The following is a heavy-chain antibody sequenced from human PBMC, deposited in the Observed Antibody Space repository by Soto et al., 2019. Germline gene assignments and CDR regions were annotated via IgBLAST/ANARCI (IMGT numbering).Heavy chain of an antibody. V-gene: IGHV4-34*02. CDR3: ATRITVFGLLIPPFDP. CDR2: INHTGGT. Sequence: QVHLQQWGAGLLKPSETLSLTCAVYGGSVNGYYWNWIRQPPGKGLEWIGEINHTGGTLYNPSLKSRVTMSVHTSKNQFSLRLSSVTAADTAIYYCATRITVFGLLIPPFDPWGQGTQVTVSS. J-gene: IGHJ5*02. CDR1: GGSVNGYY. D-gene: IGHD3-3*01.